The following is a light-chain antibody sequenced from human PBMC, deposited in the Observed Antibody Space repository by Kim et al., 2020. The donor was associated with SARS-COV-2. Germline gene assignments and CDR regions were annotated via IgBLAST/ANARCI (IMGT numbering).Light chain of an antibody. Sequence: PRERATLSCRASQSVGNQLAWFKQTPGQPPRLLIYDTSNRAPGVPARFSGSGSGTDFTLSISSLEAEDFAVYYCQQRANWPRTFGQGTRLEIK. J-gene: IGKJ5*01. V-gene: IGKV3-11*01. CDR3: QQRANWPRT. CDR2: DTS. CDR1: QSVGNQ.